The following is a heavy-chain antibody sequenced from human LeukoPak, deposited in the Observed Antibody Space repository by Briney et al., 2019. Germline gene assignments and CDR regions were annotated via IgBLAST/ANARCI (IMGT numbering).Heavy chain of an antibody. CDR3: ARALELLEAEPYYYYGMDV. D-gene: IGHD1-7*01. CDR2: IYPRDGST. Sequence: ASVKVSCKASGYTFTSNYIHWVRQAPGQGLEWMGLIYPRDGSTSYAQKLQGRVTMTTDTSTSTAYMELRSLRSDDTAVYYCARALELLEAEPYYYYGMDVWGQGTTVTVSS. CDR1: GYTFTSNY. J-gene: IGHJ6*02. V-gene: IGHV1-46*01.